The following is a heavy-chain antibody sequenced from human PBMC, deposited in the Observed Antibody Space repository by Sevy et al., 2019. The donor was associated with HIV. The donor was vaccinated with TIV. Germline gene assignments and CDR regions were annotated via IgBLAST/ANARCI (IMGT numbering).Heavy chain of an antibody. V-gene: IGHV3-15*01. J-gene: IGHJ1*01. Sequence: GGSLRLSCAASGFTFSNAWMSWVRQAPGKGLEWVGRIKSKTDGGTTDYAAPVKGRFTISRDDSKNTLYLQMNSLKTEDTVVYYCTTDRGYCSSTSCSMEYFQHWGQGTLVTVSS. CDR2: IKSKTDGGTT. CDR3: TTDRGYCSSTSCSMEYFQH. CDR1: GFTFSNAW. D-gene: IGHD2-2*01.